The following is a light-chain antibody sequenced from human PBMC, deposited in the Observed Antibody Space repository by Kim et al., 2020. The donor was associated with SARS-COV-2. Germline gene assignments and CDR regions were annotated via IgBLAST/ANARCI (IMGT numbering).Light chain of an antibody. J-gene: IGKJ3*01. CDR2: DAS. Sequence: GDRVTITCRASQSISSWLAWYQQKPGKAPKLLIYDASSLESGVPSRFSGSGSGTEFTLTISSPQPDDFATYYCQQYNTFTFGPGTKVDIK. CDR3: QQYNTFT. CDR1: QSISSW. V-gene: IGKV1-5*01.